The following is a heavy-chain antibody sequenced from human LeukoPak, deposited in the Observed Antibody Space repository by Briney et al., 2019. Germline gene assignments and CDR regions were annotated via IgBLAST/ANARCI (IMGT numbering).Heavy chain of an antibody. Sequence: TSETLSLTCAVYGGSFSGYYWSWIRQPPGKGLEWIGEINHSGSTNYNPSLKSRVTISVDTSKNQFSLKLSSVTAADTAVYYCAILGSGRYYYMDVWGKGTTVTISS. CDR3: AILGSGRYYYMDV. V-gene: IGHV4-34*01. CDR2: INHSGST. D-gene: IGHD1-26*01. J-gene: IGHJ6*03. CDR1: GGSFSGYY.